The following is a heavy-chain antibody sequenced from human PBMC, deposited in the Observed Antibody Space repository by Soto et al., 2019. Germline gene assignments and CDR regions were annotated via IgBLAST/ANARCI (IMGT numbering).Heavy chain of an antibody. CDR1: GGSISSGDYY. Sequence: SDTLSLTCTVSGGSISSGDYYWSWIRQPPGKGLEWIGYIYYSGSTYYNPSLKSRVTISVDTSKNQFSLKLSSVTAADTAVYYCARGPVAGDYYGMDVWGQGTTVTVSS. J-gene: IGHJ6*02. CDR2: IYYSGST. D-gene: IGHD6-19*01. CDR3: ARGPVAGDYYGMDV. V-gene: IGHV4-30-4*02.